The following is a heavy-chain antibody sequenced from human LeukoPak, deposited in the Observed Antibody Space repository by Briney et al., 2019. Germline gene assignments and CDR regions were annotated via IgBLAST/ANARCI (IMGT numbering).Heavy chain of an antibody. Sequence: SVKVSCKASGGTFSSYAISWVRQAPGQGLEWMGGIIPIFGTANYAQKFQGRVTITADESTSTAYMELSSLRSEDTAVYYCAREFQTKGAMVYAAYNWFDPWGQGTLVTVSS. CDR1: GGTFSSYA. CDR2: IIPIFGTA. J-gene: IGHJ5*02. V-gene: IGHV1-69*13. CDR3: AREFQTKGAMVYAAYNWFDP. D-gene: IGHD2-8*01.